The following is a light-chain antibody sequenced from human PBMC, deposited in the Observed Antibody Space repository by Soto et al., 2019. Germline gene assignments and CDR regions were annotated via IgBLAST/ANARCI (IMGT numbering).Light chain of an antibody. V-gene: IGKV3-15*01. CDR3: QQYNQWPLT. CDR2: FAS. J-gene: IGKJ4*02. CDR1: QTVSNN. Sequence: EIVMTQSPATLSVSPGEKATLSCRASQTVSNNLAWYQQKPGQAPRLLIYFASTRATGIPARFSGSGYGTEFTLTISSLQSEDFAVYYCQQYNQWPLTFGGGTKAET.